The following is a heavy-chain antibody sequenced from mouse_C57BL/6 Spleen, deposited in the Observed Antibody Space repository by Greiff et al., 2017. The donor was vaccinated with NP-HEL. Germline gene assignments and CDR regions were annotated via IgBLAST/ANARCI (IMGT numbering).Heavy chain of an antibody. V-gene: IGHV1-82*01. CDR2: IYPGDGDT. CDR1: GYAFSSSW. Sequence: QVQLQQSGPELVKPGASVKISCKASGYAFSSSWMNWVKQRPGKGLEWIGRIYPGDGDTNYNGKFKGKATLTADKSSSTAYMQLSSLTSEDSAVYFCARSWVAMDYWGQGTSVTVAS. CDR3: ARSWVAMDY. J-gene: IGHJ4*01.